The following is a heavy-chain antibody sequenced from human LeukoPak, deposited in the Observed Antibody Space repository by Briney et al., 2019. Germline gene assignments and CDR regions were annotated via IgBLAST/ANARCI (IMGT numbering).Heavy chain of an antibody. CDR3: ARDLRALHWFDP. Sequence: ASVKVSCKASGGTFSTYAINWVRQAPGQGPEWMGWISNYNGNTKYAQKFQGRVTMTRDTSISTAYMELSRLRSDDTAVYYCARDLRALHWFDPWGQGTLVTVSS. CDR2: ISNYNGNT. V-gene: IGHV1-2*02. CDR1: GGTFSTYA. J-gene: IGHJ5*02.